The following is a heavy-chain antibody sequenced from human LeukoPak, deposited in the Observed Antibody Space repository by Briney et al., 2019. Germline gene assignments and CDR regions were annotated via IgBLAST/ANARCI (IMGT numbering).Heavy chain of an antibody. CDR1: GFTFSSYA. D-gene: IGHD4/OR15-4a*01. CDR2: ISGSGGST. J-gene: IGHJ4*02. Sequence: GGSLRLSCAASGFTFSSYAMSWARQAPGKGLEWVSGISGSGGSTHYADSVKGRFTISRDNSKNTLYLQMNSLRAEDTAVYYCAKEAHMVSPRASDYWGQGTLVTVSS. CDR3: AKEAHMVSPRASDY. V-gene: IGHV3-23*01.